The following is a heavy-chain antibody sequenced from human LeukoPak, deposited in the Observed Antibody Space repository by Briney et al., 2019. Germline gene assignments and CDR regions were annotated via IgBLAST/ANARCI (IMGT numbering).Heavy chain of an antibody. J-gene: IGHJ5*02. CDR3: ARAGVDVVLDPSVGSPYNWFDP. V-gene: IGHV3-30-3*01. Sequence: QTGGSLRLSCAASGFAFSNYAMHWVRQAPGKGLEWVAVISYHGNDKYFADSVRGRFTISRDNSKNTLYLEMSSLRPEDTAVYYCARAGVDVVLDPSVGSPYNWFDPWGQGTLVTVSS. CDR2: ISYHGNDK. D-gene: IGHD2-8*01. CDR1: GFAFSNYA.